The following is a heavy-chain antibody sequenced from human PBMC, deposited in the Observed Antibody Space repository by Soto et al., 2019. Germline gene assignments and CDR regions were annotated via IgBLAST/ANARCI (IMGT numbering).Heavy chain of an antibody. D-gene: IGHD3-3*01. V-gene: IGHV3-53*01. J-gene: IGHJ6*02. CDR3: ARENVLRFLEWLPRQGMDV. CDR2: IQIGGKT. Sequence: GGSLRLSCAASGFPGGTGYIHWVRQAPGKGLEWVSAIQIGGKTYYADSVKGRFIISRDNSENTVYLQMSSLRAEDTAVYFCARENVLRFLEWLPRQGMDVWGQGTTVTVSS. CDR1: GFPGGTGY.